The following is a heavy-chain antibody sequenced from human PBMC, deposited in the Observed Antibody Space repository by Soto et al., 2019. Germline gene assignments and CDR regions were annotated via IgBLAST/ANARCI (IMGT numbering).Heavy chain of an antibody. V-gene: IGHV1-3*01. CDR3: ATGPRREY. Sequence: QGQLVQSGAEVKKPGASVKVSCKASGYTFTSYAMHWVRQAPGQRLEWMGWINGGDGNTKYSQKFQGRVTITRDTSASTAYMELSSLRSEDTALYYCATGPRREYWGQGTLVTVSS. CDR2: INGGDGNT. CDR1: GYTFTSYA. J-gene: IGHJ4*02.